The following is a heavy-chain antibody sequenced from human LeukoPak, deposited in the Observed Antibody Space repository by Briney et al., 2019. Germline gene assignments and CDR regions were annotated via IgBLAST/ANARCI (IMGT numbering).Heavy chain of an antibody. Sequence: GGSLRLSCEVSGFTFRRYWMHWVRQVPGKGLLWVARTNTAGTITTYADSVQGRFTISRDNSKNTLYLQMNSLRAEDTAVYYCAKDGILNWFDPWGQGTLVTVSS. CDR2: TNTAGTIT. D-gene: IGHD1-26*01. CDR1: GFTFRRYW. V-gene: IGHV3-74*01. J-gene: IGHJ5*02. CDR3: AKDGILNWFDP.